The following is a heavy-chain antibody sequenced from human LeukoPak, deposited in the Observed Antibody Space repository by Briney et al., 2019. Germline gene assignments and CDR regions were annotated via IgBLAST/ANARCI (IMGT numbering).Heavy chain of an antibody. CDR2: ISYDGSNK. CDR1: GFTISSYG. V-gene: IGHV3-30*18. CDR3: AKDLGPSIFGVPSDY. Sequence: PGRSLRLSCAASGFTISSYGMHWVCQAPGKGLEWVAVISYDGSNKYYADSVKGRFTISRDNSKNTLYLQMNSLRAEDTAVYYCAKDLGPSIFGVPSDYWGQGTLVTVSS. D-gene: IGHD3-3*01. J-gene: IGHJ4*02.